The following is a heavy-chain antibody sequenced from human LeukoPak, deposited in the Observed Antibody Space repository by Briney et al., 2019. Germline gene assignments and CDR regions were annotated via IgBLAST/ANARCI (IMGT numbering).Heavy chain of an antibody. CDR3: AAGGLTGTTLFDY. CDR1: GGTFSSYA. D-gene: IGHD1-7*01. V-gene: IGHV1-69*05. J-gene: IGHJ4*02. Sequence: SVKVSCKASGGTFSSYAISWVRQAPGQGLEWMGGIIPIFGTANYAQKFQERVTITRDISTSTAYMELSSLRSEDAAVYYCAAGGLTGTTLFDYWGQGTLVTVSS. CDR2: IIPIFGTA.